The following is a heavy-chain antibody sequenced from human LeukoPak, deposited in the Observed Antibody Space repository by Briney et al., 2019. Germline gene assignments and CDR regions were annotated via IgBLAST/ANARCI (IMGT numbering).Heavy chain of an antibody. CDR2: ISYDGSSK. Sequence: GGSLRLSCAASGFTFSSYAMHWVRQAPGKGLEWVAVISYDGSSKYYADSVKGRFTISRDNSKNTLYLQMNSLRAEDTAVYYCARGARRDGYNGIWLFDYWGQGTLVTVSS. V-gene: IGHV3-30-3*01. J-gene: IGHJ4*02. D-gene: IGHD5-24*01. CDR3: ARGARRDGYNGIWLFDY. CDR1: GFTFSSYA.